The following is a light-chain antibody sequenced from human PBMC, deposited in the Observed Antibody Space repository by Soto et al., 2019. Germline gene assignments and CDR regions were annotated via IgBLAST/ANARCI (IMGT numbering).Light chain of an antibody. CDR2: EVS. CDR1: TSDVGAYSY. CDR3: TSHTATSTGV. Sequence: QSALTQPASVSASPGQSITISCTGTTSDVGAYSYVSWFQQHPGKAPRLIIYEVSNRPSGVSSRFSGSKSGTTASLTISGLQAEDDAYYYCTSHTATSTGVFGGGTKLTVL. J-gene: IGLJ3*02. V-gene: IGLV2-14*01.